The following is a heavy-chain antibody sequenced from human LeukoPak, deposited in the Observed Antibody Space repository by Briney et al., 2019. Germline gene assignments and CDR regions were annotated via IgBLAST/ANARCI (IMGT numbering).Heavy chain of an antibody. Sequence: ASVKVSCKASGYTFTSYDINWVRQATGQGLEWMGWMNPNSGNTGYAQKFQGRVTITADKSTSTAYMELSSLRSEDTAVYYCAKSFHTMGYYDSSGYYAPRNWGQGTLVTVSS. J-gene: IGHJ4*02. V-gene: IGHV1-8*01. D-gene: IGHD3-22*01. CDR2: MNPNSGNT. CDR1: GYTFTSYD. CDR3: AKSFHTMGYYDSSGYYAPRN.